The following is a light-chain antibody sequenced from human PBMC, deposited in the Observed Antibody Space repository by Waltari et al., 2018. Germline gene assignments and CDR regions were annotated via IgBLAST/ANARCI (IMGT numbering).Light chain of an antibody. J-gene: IGKJ1*01. Sequence: IVLQPSPGPLSFSPEERATSTCRASHTFGSPFLAWFLQKPGQSPRLLIFDASARATGVPDRFSGRASGTDFTLTITRLEPEDFAVYFCQDHDGPGTFGRGTKV. CDR3: QDHDGPGT. V-gene: IGKV3-20*01. CDR1: HTFGSPF. CDR2: DAS.